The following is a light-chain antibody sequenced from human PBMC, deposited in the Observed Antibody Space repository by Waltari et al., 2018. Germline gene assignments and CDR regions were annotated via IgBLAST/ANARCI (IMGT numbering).Light chain of an antibody. J-gene: IGLJ2*01. V-gene: IGLV2-8*01. Sequence: QSALTQPPSASGSPGQSVTISCTGTDSDVGAYNFVSWYQQHPGKAPQLILYEVNKRPSGVPVRSAGSKSDNTASLTVSGLQAEDEAEYYCSSYAGSNTLKLFGRGTKLTVL. CDR1: DSDVGAYNF. CDR3: SSYAGSNTLKL. CDR2: EVN.